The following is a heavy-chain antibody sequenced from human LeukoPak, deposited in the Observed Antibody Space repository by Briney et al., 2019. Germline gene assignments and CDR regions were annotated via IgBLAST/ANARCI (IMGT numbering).Heavy chain of an antibody. J-gene: IGHJ4*02. D-gene: IGHD2-21*02. V-gene: IGHV3-30*19. CDR2: ISYDGSNK. CDR1: GFPFSTYG. CDR3: ARGGGDSNFDY. Sequence: PGRSLRLSCAASGFPFSTYGMHWVRQAPGKGLEWVAVISYDGSNKYYADSVKGRFTISRDNSKNTLYLQMNSLRAEDTAVYYCARGGGDSNFDYWGQGTLVTVSS.